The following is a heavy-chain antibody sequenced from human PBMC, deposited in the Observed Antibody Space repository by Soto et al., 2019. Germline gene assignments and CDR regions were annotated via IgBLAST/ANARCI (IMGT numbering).Heavy chain of an antibody. CDR2: ISGSGGRT. V-gene: IGHV3-23*01. J-gene: IGHJ4*02. CDR1: GFTFSNYV. CDR3: AKDSARVSPSYFDY. Sequence: EVQLLESGGGLVQPGGSLRLSCAASGFTFSNYVVNWVRQAPGKGLEWVSGISGSGGRTHYADSVKGRFTIARDNSKNTLYLLMNSLRAEDTAVYYCAKDSARVSPSYFDYWGQGTLVTVSS. D-gene: IGHD2-8*01.